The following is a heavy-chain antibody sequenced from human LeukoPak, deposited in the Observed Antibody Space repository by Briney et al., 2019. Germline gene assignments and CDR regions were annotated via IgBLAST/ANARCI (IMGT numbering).Heavy chain of an antibody. J-gene: IGHJ4*02. CDR3: IAGYLYFDF. CDR2: ISSYNGDT. Sequence: RASVKVSCKASGYTFPTYGLSWVRQAPGQGLEWMGWISSYNGDTNYKLKYQGRVTFTTDTSTSTAYMELKNLTSDDTALYYCIAGYLYFDFWGQGTLVTVSS. V-gene: IGHV1-18*01. CDR1: GYTFPTYG. D-gene: IGHD2-2*03.